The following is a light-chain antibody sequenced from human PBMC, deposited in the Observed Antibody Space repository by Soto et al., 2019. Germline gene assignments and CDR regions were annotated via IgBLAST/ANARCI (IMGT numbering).Light chain of an antibody. CDR3: HQSGNSPQT. CDR2: GTS. Sequence: ETVLTQSPGTLSLSPGDIATLACRASQNVYSNFVGWYQQRPGQAPRLLIYGTSTSATDIPDRFSGSGSGTDFTLTISRLEPDDFAVYFCHQSGNSPQTFGPGNKVDF. V-gene: IGKV3-20*01. CDR1: QNVYSNF. J-gene: IGKJ3*01.